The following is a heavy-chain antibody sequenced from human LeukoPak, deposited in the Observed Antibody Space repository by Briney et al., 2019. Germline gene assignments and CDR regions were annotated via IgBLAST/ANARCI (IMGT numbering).Heavy chain of an antibody. CDR1: GGSISSYY. Sequence: SETLSLTCTVSGGSISSYYWSWIRQPAGKGLEWIGRIYTSGSTYYSPSLKSRVTMSVDTSKNQFSLKLRSVTAADMAVYYCARVDSYYYMDVWGKGTTVTVSS. J-gene: IGHJ6*03. D-gene: IGHD2-15*01. CDR3: ARVDSYYYMDV. V-gene: IGHV4-4*07. CDR2: IYTSGST.